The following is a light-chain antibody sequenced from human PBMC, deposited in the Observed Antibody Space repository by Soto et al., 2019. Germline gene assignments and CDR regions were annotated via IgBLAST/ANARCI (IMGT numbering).Light chain of an antibody. CDR2: GAS. J-gene: IGKJ1*01. CDR1: QTFTSGF. CDR3: QQYDSSPRT. Sequence: EIVLTQSPGTLSLSPGERATLSCRASQTFTSGFLAWYQQKPGQAPRLLIYGASSRATGIPDRFSGSGSGTDFTLTISRLEPEDFAVYYCQQYDSSPRTFGQGTKVEI. V-gene: IGKV3-20*01.